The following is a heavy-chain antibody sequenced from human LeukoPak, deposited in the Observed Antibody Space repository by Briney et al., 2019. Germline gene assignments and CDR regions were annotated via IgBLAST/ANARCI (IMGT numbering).Heavy chain of an antibody. J-gene: IGHJ5*02. CDR3: ARGQADYGDTDNWFDP. Sequence: PSETLSLTCTVSGGSISSYYWSWIRQPPGKGLEWVVYIYYSGSTNYNPSLKSRVTISVDTSKNQFSLKLSSVTAADTAVYYCARGQADYGDTDNWFDPWGQGTLVTVSS. D-gene: IGHD4-17*01. CDR2: IYYSGST. V-gene: IGHV4-59*01. CDR1: GGSISSYY.